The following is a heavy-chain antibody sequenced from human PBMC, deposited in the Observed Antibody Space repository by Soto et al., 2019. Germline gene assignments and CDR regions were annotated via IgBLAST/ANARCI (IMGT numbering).Heavy chain of an antibody. CDR3: ARETPQDVDTAMSFDY. V-gene: IGHV4-59*01. J-gene: IGHJ4*02. CDR2: IYYSGST. Sequence: SETLSLTCTVSGGSTSSYYWSWIRQPPGKGLEWIGYIYYSGSTNYNPSLKSRVTISVDTSKNQFSLKLSSVTAADTAVYYCARETPQDVDTAMSFDYWGQGTLVTVSS. D-gene: IGHD5-18*01. CDR1: GGSTSSYY.